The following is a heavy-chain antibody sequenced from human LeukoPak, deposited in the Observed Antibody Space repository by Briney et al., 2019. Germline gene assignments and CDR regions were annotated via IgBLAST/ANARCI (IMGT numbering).Heavy chain of an antibody. CDR2: IRSKTNNYAT. Sequence: PGGSLRLSCVASGFTFSGSAMHWVRQASGKGLGWVGRIRSKTNNYATAFAASLKGRFTISRDDSKNTAYLQISSLTTEDTAVYYCTRAFYDTGGSNWFDPWGQGTLVTVSS. CDR1: GFTFSGSA. V-gene: IGHV3-73*01. D-gene: IGHD2-8*02. J-gene: IGHJ5*02. CDR3: TRAFYDTGGSNWFDP.